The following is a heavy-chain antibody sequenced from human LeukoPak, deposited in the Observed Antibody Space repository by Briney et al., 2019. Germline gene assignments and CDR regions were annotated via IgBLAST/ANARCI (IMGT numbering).Heavy chain of an antibody. V-gene: IGHV4-59*01. CDR1: GGSISSYY. Sequence: NPSGTLSLTCTVSGGSISSYYWSWIRQPPGKGLEWIGYIYYSGSTNYNPSLKSRVTISVDTSKNQFSLKLSSVTAADTAVYYCARGGSLYYDFWSGYIAWGQGTLVTVSS. D-gene: IGHD3-3*01. J-gene: IGHJ5*02. CDR3: ARGGSLYYDFWSGYIA. CDR2: IYYSGST.